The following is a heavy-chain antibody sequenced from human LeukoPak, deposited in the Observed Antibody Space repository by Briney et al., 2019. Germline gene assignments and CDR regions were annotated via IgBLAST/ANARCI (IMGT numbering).Heavy chain of an antibody. Sequence: ASVKVSCKASGYSFTNYGINWVRQAPGQGLEWMGWISAYNGHTNYAQKVQGRVTMTRDTSISTAYMELSRLRSDDTAVYYCASSWFGELFNYYFDYWGQGALVTVSS. D-gene: IGHD3-10*01. CDR3: ASSWFGELFNYYFDY. CDR1: GYSFTNYG. J-gene: IGHJ4*02. V-gene: IGHV1-18*01. CDR2: ISAYNGHT.